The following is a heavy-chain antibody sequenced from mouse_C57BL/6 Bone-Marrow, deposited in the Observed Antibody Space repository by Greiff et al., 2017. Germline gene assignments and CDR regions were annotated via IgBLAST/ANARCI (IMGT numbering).Heavy chain of an antibody. CDR2: IWSGGST. J-gene: IGHJ4*01. V-gene: IGHV2-2*01. D-gene: IGHD1-1*01. Sequence: VQLQQSGPGLVQPSQSLSITCTVSGFSLTSYGVHWVRQSPGKGLEWLGVIWSGGSTDYNAAFISRLSISKDNSKSQVFFKMNSLQADDTAIYYCARNARYYYGSSYPYYAMDYWGQGTSGTVSS. CDR3: ARNARYYYGSSYPYYAMDY. CDR1: GFSLTSYG.